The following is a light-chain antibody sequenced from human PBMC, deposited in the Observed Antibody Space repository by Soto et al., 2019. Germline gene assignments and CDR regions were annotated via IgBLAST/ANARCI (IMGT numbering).Light chain of an antibody. CDR1: QILLHSNGYNY. CDR2: LGS. V-gene: IGKV2-28*01. Sequence: IVMTQSPLSLPVTRGEPASSSCRSSQILLHSNGYNYLDWYLQKPGQSPQLLIYLGSNRASGVPDRFSGSGSGTDFTLEISTVEAEDVGVYYCMQALHTPLTFGQGTRLEIK. J-gene: IGKJ5*01. CDR3: MQALHTPLT.